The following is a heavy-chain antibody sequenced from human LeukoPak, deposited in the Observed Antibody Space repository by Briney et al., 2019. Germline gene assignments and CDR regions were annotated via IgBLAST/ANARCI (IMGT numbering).Heavy chain of an antibody. CDR1: RFTFSSYA. CDR3: ARASGWTFDY. V-gene: IGHV3-21*01. D-gene: IGHD6-25*01. J-gene: IGHJ4*02. CDR2: ISSSSSYI. Sequence: GGSLRLSCAASRFTFSSYAMSWVRQAPGKGLEWVSSISSSSSYIYYADSVKGRFTISRDNAKNSLYLQMNSLRAEDTAVYYCARASGWTFDYWGQGTLVTVSS.